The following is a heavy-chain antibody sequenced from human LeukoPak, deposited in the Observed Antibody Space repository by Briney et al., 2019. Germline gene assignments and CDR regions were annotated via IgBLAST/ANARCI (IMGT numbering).Heavy chain of an antibody. CDR3: TRGLWFGELYYYYYYTDV. J-gene: IGHJ6*03. D-gene: IGHD3-10*01. CDR1: GFTFGDYA. CDR2: IRSKAYGGTT. V-gene: IGHV3-49*04. Sequence: GGSLRLSCTASGFTFGDYAMSWVRQAPGKGLEWVGFIRSKAYGGTTEYAASVKGRFTISRDDSKSIAYLQMNSLKTEDTAVYYCTRGLWFGELYYYYYYTDVWGKGTTVTVSS.